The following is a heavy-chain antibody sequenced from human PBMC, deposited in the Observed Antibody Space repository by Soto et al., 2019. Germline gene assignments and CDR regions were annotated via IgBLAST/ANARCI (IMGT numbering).Heavy chain of an antibody. V-gene: IGHV1-69*05. Sequence: SVKVSCKASGGTFSSYAMSWVRQAPGQGLEWMGGIIPIFGTAKYSQMFQGRVTITRDTSASTAYMELSSLRSEDTAVYYCARDQPRSDILTGYSIYSYYFGMDVWGQGTTLTVSS. CDR2: IIPIFGTA. J-gene: IGHJ6*02. CDR3: ARDQPRSDILTGYSIYSYYFGMDV. CDR1: GGTFSSYA. D-gene: IGHD3-9*01.